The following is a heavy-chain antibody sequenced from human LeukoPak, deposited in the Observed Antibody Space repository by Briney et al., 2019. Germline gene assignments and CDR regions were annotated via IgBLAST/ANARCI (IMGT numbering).Heavy chain of an antibody. CDR2: ISWNSGSI. Sequence: PGGSLRLSCIASGFTFDDYAMHWVRQAPGKGLEWVSGISWNSGSIGYADSVKGRFTISRDNAKNSLYLQMNSLRAEDTAVYYCARALRAVRGFYFDYWGQGTLVTVSS. D-gene: IGHD3-10*01. CDR3: ARALRAVRGFYFDY. V-gene: IGHV3-9*01. CDR1: GFTFDDYA. J-gene: IGHJ4*02.